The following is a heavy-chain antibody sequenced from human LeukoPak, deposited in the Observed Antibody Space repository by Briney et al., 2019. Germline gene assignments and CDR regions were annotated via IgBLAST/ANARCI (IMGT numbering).Heavy chain of an antibody. D-gene: IGHD1-26*01. V-gene: IGHV3-9*01. CDR1: GFTFDDYG. CDR2: VSWNSGSI. J-gene: IGHJ4*02. Sequence: GRSLRLSCAASGFTFDDYGMHWGRQAPGKGLEWVSGVSWNSGSIGYADSVKGRFTISRDNAKNSLYLQMNSLRAEDTALYYCAKDMALYSGSLKIDYWGQGTLVTVSS. CDR3: AKDMALYSGSLKIDY.